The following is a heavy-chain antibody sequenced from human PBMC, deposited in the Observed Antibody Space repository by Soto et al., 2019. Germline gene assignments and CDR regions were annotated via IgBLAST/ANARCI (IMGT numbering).Heavy chain of an antibody. V-gene: IGHV3-33*01. J-gene: IGHJ3*02. CDR1: GFNFSNYG. D-gene: IGHD6-19*01. CDR2: IWFDGSNK. CDR3: ATPTTVAAKGITFDM. Sequence: QVQLVESGGGVVQPGRSLRLSCAASGFNFSNYGIHWVRQAPGKGLEWVAVIWFDGSNKYYGDSVKGRFTVSRDNSKTTVYLQMNSLRAEDTAVYYCATPTTVAAKGITFDMWGQGTMVTVS.